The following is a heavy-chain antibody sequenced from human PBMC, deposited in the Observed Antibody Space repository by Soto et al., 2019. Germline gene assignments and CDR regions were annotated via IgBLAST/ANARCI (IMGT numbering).Heavy chain of an antibody. V-gene: IGHV4-4*02. CDR2: IYHGGNI. J-gene: IGHJ5*02. D-gene: IGHD6-13*01. Sequence: PSETLSLTCAGSGDSINSTDWWNWVRQSPGKGLEWIGEIYHGGNIYYNPSLKSRVTISMDKSKNQFSLNLFYVTAADTAVYYCARGGGSSTPGRWFDPWGQGTLVTVS. CDR3: ARGGGSSTPGRWFDP. CDR1: GDSINSTDW.